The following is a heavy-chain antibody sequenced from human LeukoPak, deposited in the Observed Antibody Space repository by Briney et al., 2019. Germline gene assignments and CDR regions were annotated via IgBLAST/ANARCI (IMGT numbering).Heavy chain of an antibody. CDR1: GGSFSGYY. CDR2: INHNGST. J-gene: IGHJ4*02. CDR3: ASGRRAVGHFDY. D-gene: IGHD4-23*01. Sequence: SETLSLTCAVYGGSFSGYYWSWIPQPPGKGLEWIGEINHNGSTNYNPSLKSRVTISVDTSKNQFSLKLSSVTPADTAVYYCASGRRAVGHFDYWGQGTLVTVSS. V-gene: IGHV4-34*01.